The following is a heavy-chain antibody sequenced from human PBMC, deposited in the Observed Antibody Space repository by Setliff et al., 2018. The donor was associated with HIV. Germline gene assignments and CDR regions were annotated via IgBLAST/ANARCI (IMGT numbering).Heavy chain of an antibody. J-gene: IGHJ4*02. CDR1: GGSINTGSYY. Sequence: PSETLSLTCTVSGGSINTGSYYWGWIRPPPGKGLESIGTIYYSGSTYYKSSLKSRLTISVDTSKNQFSLKMSSVTAADTAVYYCARARGPEGYFDSWGQGTLVTVSS. CDR3: ARARGPEGYFDS. D-gene: IGHD3-10*01. CDR2: IYYSGST. V-gene: IGHV4-39*07.